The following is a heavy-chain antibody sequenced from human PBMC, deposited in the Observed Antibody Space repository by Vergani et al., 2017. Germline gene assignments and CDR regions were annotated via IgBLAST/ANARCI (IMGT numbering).Heavy chain of an antibody. CDR2: VYYSGTT. D-gene: IGHD3/OR15-3a*01. J-gene: IGHJ6*03. Sequence: QVQLQESGPGLVKPSETLSLTCTVSGGSISRDTYSWNWVRQPPGKPLEWIGSVYYSGTTYYNPSLGGRVTMSIDKSKNHFSLTLTSVNAADSAFYFCARGQTGYSRDWSTYFFYMDVWGKGTTVTVSS. CDR1: GGSISRDTYS. V-gene: IGHV4-30-4*07. CDR3: ARGQTGYSRDWSTYFFYMDV.